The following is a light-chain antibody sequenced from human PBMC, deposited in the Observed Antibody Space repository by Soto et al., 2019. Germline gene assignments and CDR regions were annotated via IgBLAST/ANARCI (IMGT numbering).Light chain of an antibody. V-gene: IGKV3-20*01. Sequence: EIVLTQSPCTLSLSPGERATLSCRASQSVSAGHLAWYQQKPGQAPRLLIYGASSRATGIPDRFSGSGSGTDFTLTISRLEPEDFAVYFCQQYGSSPLTFGGGTKVDIK. CDR2: GAS. CDR3: QQYGSSPLT. CDR1: QSVSAGH. J-gene: IGKJ4*01.